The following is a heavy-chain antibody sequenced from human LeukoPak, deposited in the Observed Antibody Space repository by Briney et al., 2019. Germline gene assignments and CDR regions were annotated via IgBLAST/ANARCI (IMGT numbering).Heavy chain of an antibody. V-gene: IGHV4-30-2*01. CDR3: ARERWDPCYFDY. CDR1: GGSISSGGYY. CDR2: IYHSGST. Sequence: SETLSLTCTVSGGSISSGGYYWSWIRQPPGKGLEWIGYIYHSGSTYYNPSLKSRVTISVDRSKNQFSPKLSSVTAADTAVYYCARERWDPCYFDYWGQGTLVTVSS. J-gene: IGHJ4*02. D-gene: IGHD1-26*01.